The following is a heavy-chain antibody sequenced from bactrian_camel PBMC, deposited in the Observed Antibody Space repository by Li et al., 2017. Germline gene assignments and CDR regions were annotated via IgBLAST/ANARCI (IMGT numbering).Heavy chain of an antibody. CDR2: LDNGDGSS. Sequence: HVQLVESGGGSVQTGESLRLSCLASNSLPNNYCMGWFRQAPGKEREGVANLDNGDGSSKYADPVKGRFTISQDSAKNTIYLQMNRLHNDDTGMYTCAAWTLCGSWGTKEFGYFGQGTQVTVS. CDR1: NSLPNNYC. V-gene: IGHV3S1*01. D-gene: IGHD6*01. J-gene: IGHJ4*01.